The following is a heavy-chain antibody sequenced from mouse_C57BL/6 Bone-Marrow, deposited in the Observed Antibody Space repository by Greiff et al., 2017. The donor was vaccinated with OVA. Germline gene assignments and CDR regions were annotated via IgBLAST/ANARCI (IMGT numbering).Heavy chain of an antibody. J-gene: IGHJ3*01. CDR1: GYTFTSYW. V-gene: IGHV1-64*01. CDR3: ARSSCAWFAY. CDR2: IHPNSGST. Sequence: VQLQQPGAELVKPGASVTLSCKASGYTFTSYWMHWVKQRPGQGLEWIGMIHPNSGSTNYNEKFKSKATLTVDKSSSTAYMQLSSLTSEDSAVYYCARSSCAWFAYWGQGTLVTVSA.